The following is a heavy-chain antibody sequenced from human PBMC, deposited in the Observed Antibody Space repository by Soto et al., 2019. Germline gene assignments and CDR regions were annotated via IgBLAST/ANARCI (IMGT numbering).Heavy chain of an antibody. J-gene: IGHJ5*02. CDR1: GFTFSNHG. D-gene: IGHD4-17*01. CDR2: ISYDGSNK. V-gene: IGHV3-30*18. CDR3: AKEHLPTTVTTPWFDP. Sequence: QVQLVGSGGGVVQPGRSLRLSCAASGFTFSNHGMHWVRQAPGKGLEWVAVISYDGSNKYYADSVKGRFTISRDNSENTLYLQMDSLRAEDTAVYYCAKEHLPTTVTTPWFDPWGQGTLVTVSS.